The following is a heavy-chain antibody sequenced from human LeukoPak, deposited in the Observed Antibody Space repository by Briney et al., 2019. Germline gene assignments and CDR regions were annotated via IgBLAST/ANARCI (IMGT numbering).Heavy chain of an antibody. J-gene: IGHJ4*02. CDR2: INGDGSST. Sequence: GGSLRLSCAASGFTFRSYWMHWVRQAPGKGLVWVSRINGDGSSTSYADSMKGRFTISRDNAKNSLYLQMSSLRAEDSAVYYCARDSRQQLPHWGQGTLVTVSS. D-gene: IGHD6-13*01. V-gene: IGHV3-74*01. CDR1: GFTFRSYW. CDR3: ARDSRQQLPH.